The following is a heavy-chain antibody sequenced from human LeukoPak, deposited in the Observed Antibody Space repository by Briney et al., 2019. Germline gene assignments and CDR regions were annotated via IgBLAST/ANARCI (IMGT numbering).Heavy chain of an antibody. CDR2: INAYNGNT. D-gene: IGHD6-13*01. J-gene: IGHJ4*02. Sequence: ASVKVSCRASGYTFTSYGISWVRQAPGQGLEWMGWINAYNGNTNYAQKLQGRVTMTTDTSTSTAYMELRSLRSDDTAVYYCARSSTGIAAAGTYPYYFDYWGQGTLVTVSS. V-gene: IGHV1-18*04. CDR3: ARSSTGIAAAGTYPYYFDY. CDR1: GYTFTSYG.